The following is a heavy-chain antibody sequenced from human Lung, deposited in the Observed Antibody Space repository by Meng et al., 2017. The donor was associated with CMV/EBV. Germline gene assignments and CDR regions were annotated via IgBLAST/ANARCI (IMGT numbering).Heavy chain of an antibody. V-gene: IGHV3-7*01. D-gene: IGHD3-3*01. CDR1: GFTFSSYW. CDR2: IKQDGSEK. Sequence: GESLKISCAASGFTFSSYWMSWVRQAPGKGLEWVANIKQDGSEKYYVDSVKGRFTISRDNAKNSLYLQMNSLRAEDTAVYYCARDQRPEYYDFWSGYLGKGGYYGMDVWGQGTXVNVSS. J-gene: IGHJ6*02. CDR3: ARDQRPEYYDFWSGYLGKGGYYGMDV.